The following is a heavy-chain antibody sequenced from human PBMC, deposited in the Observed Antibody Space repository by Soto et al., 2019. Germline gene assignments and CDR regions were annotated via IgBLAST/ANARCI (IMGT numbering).Heavy chain of an antibody. Sequence: ASEKVSCKTSGYTFTNHGINWVRQAPGQGLEWMGWINPYKANTDYAQKLQGRVTMTTDTSTSTAYMDLRSLTPDDTAVYYCARDRVAGIWGDAFDSWGQGTMVTVSS. CDR1: GYTFTNHG. J-gene: IGHJ3*02. CDR3: ARDRVAGIWGDAFDS. D-gene: IGHD3-16*01. V-gene: IGHV1-18*04. CDR2: INPYKANT.